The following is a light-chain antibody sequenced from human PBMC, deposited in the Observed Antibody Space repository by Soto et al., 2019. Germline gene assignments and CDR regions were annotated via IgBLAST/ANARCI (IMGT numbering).Light chain of an antibody. V-gene: IGKV1-5*03. CDR2: KAS. CDR3: QHYNSYSEA. J-gene: IGKJ1*01. CDR1: QHLGDW. Sequence: DIQMSQSPSTLSASVVERVTITCRAGQHLGDWLDWYQQKPGKAPKLLIYKASTLESGVPSRFSGSGSGTEFTLTISSLQPDEFATYYCQHYNSYSEAFGQGTKVDIK.